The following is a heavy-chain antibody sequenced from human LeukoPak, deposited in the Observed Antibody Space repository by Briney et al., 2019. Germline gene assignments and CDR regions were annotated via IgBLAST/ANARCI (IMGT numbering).Heavy chain of an antibody. Sequence: SETLSLTCSVSGGTISSTSYYWAWIRQPPGKGLEWIGSVYYSGSTYYNPSLKRRVIISVDTSKSQFSLKLNSVTAADTAVYYCARRSFEHSSGSYSRGAFVIWGQGAMVTVSS. V-gene: IGHV4-39*01. CDR3: ARRSFEHSSGSYSRGAFVI. CDR2: VYYSGST. D-gene: IGHD3-22*01. CDR1: GGTISSTSYY. J-gene: IGHJ3*02.